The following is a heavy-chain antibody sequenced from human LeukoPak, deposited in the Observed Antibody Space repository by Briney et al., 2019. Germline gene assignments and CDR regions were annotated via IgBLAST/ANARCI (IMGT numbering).Heavy chain of an antibody. CDR2: IYHSGST. J-gene: IGHJ3*02. D-gene: IGHD3-10*01. Sequence: PSETLSLTCTVSGYSISIGYYWGWIRQPPGKGLEWIGSIYHSGSTYYNPSLKSRVTISVDTSKNHFSLKLSSVTAAETAVYYCARQRFGEFSDAFDIWGQGTIVTVSS. CDR3: ARQRFGEFSDAFDI. V-gene: IGHV4-38-2*02. CDR1: GYSISIGYY.